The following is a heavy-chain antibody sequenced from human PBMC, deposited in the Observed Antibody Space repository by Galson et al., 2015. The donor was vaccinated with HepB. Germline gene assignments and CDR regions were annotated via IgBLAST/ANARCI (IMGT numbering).Heavy chain of an antibody. CDR3: ARDRASSWLVWFDP. CDR1: GYTFTGYY. D-gene: IGHD6-13*01. V-gene: IGHV1-2*06. CDR2: INPNSGGT. J-gene: IGHJ5*02. Sequence: SVKVSCKASGYTFTGYYMHWVRQAPGQGLEWMGRINPNSGGTNYAQKFQGRVTMTRDTSISTAYMELSRLRSDDTAVYYCARDRASSWLVWFDPWGQGTLVTVSS.